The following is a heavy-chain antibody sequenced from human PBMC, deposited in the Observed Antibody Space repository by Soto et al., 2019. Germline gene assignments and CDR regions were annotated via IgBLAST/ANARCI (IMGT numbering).Heavy chain of an antibody. CDR3: ARGHIPVYGPVPDYFDS. V-gene: IGHV4-34*02. Sequence: QVHLQQWGAGLLKPSETLSLTCGVYGGSLRGSYWSWIRQPPGKALEWLGKVTHSGSPTFNPSLKRRVSVSVDTPDNQFSLKLTSVTAADTAVYYCARGHIPVYGPVPDYFDSWGQGTLVTVSS. CDR2: VTHSGSP. J-gene: IGHJ4*02. D-gene: IGHD2-21*01. CDR1: GGSLRGSY.